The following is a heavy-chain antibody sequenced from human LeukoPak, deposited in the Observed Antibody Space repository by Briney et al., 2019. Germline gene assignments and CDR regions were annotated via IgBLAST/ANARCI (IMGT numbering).Heavy chain of an antibody. J-gene: IGHJ4*02. CDR1: GYTFTGYY. CDR2: INPNSGGT. CDR3: ARAYPPLWFGDTGGYFDY. D-gene: IGHD3-10*01. Sequence: ASVKVSCKASGYTFTGYYMHWVRQAPGQGLECMGWINPNSGGTNYAQKFQGRVTMTRDTSISTAYMELSRLRSDDTAVYYCARAYPPLWFGDTGGYFDYWGQGTLVTVSS. V-gene: IGHV1-2*02.